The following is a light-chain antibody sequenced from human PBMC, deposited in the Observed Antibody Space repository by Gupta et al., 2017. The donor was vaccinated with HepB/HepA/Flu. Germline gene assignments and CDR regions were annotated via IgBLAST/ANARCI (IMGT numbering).Light chain of an antibody. Sequence: QSVLTQPPSASGTPGQGVTISCSGSSSNIGSNYVSWYQQLPGTAPKLLIYRNNQRPSGVPDRFSGSKSGTSASLAISGLRSEDEADYYCASWDDSLSGHVIFGGGTKLTVL. CDR1: SSNIGSNY. V-gene: IGLV1-47*01. CDR3: ASWDDSLSGHVI. CDR2: RNN. J-gene: IGLJ2*01.